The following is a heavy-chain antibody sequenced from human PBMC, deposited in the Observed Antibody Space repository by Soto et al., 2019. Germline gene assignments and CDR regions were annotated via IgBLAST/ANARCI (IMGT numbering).Heavy chain of an antibody. Sequence: GGSLRLSCAASGFTFSSYGMHWVRQAPGKGLEWVAVISYDGSNKYYADSVKGRFTISRDNSKNTLYLQMNSLRAEDTAVYYCAYCSYSSGWYFDYWGQGTLVTVSS. J-gene: IGHJ4*02. CDR3: AYCSYSSGWYFDY. CDR2: ISYDGSNK. V-gene: IGHV3-30*03. CDR1: GFTFSSYG. D-gene: IGHD6-19*01.